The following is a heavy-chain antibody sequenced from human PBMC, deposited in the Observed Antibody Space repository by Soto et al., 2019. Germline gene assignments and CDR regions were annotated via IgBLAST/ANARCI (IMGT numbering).Heavy chain of an antibody. Sequence: QVELKQSGPGLVRPSGPLSLTCRVSGTSISSTYWWTWVLQSPGQGLEWIGEIYHNGITKYNPSLKSRVILSVDKSNNQFSLQLTSVTAADTAGYYFATSPPRIVVVRAEFPTWGQGTLVTVSS. J-gene: IGHJ4*02. CDR3: ATSPPRIVVVRAEFPT. CDR1: GTSISSTYW. D-gene: IGHD2-15*01. V-gene: IGHV4-4*02. CDR2: IYHNGIT.